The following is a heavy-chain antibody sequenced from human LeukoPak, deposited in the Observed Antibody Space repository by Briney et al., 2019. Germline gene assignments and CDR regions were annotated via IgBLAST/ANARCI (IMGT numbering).Heavy chain of an antibody. CDR2: IYTRGST. CDR3: SRAAAADYYYYYGMDV. V-gene: IGHV4-61*02. CDR1: GGSISSGSYY. D-gene: IGHD6-13*01. Sequence: SETLSLTCTVSGGSISSGSYYWSWIRQPAGKGLEWIGRIYTRGSTNYNPSLKSRVTISVDTSKNQFSLKLSSVTAADTAVYYCSRAAAADYYYYYGMDVWGQGTTVTVSS. J-gene: IGHJ6*02.